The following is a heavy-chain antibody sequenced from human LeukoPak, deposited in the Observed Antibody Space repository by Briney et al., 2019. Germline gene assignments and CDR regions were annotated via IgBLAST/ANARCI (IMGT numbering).Heavy chain of an antibody. CDR3: AKDQADYGDYDY. J-gene: IGHJ4*02. Sequence: PGGSLRLSYAASGFTFRSYAMSWVRQAPGKGLEWVSAISGSGGSTYYVDSVKGRFTISRDNSENTLYLQMDSLRAEDTAVYYCAKDQADYGDYDYWGQGTLVTVSS. CDR1: GFTFRSYA. D-gene: IGHD4-17*01. V-gene: IGHV3-23*01. CDR2: ISGSGGST.